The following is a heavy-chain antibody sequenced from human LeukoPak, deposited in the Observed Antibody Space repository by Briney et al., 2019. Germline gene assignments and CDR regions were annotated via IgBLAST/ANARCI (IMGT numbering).Heavy chain of an antibody. D-gene: IGHD3-10*01. J-gene: IGHJ5*02. CDR2: IYTSGST. Sequence: SETLSLTCTVSGGSISSYYWSWIRQPAGKGLEWIGRIYTSGSTNYNPSLKSRVTMSVDTSKNQFSLKLSSVTAADTAVYYCARHGSWATNYYYGSGSYPNWFDPWGQGTLVTVSS. CDR1: GGSISSYY. CDR3: ARHGSWATNYYYGSGSYPNWFDP. V-gene: IGHV4-4*07.